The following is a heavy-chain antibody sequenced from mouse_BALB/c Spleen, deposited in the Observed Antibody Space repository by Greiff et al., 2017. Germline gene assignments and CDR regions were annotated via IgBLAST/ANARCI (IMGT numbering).Heavy chain of an antibody. Sequence: DVMLVESGGGLVKPGGSLKLSCAASGFTFSSYAMSWVRQTPEKRLEWVATISSGGSYTYYPDSVKGRFTISRDNAKNTLYLQMSSLKSEDTAMYYCARERDSAMDYWGQGTSVTVSS. CDR2: ISSGGSYT. J-gene: IGHJ4*01. CDR3: ARERDSAMDY. CDR1: GFTFSSYA. V-gene: IGHV5-6-4*01.